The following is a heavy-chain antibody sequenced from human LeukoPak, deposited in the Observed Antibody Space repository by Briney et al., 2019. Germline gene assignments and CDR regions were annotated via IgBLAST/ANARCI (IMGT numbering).Heavy chain of an antibody. J-gene: IGHJ4*02. CDR1: GFAFRSYW. D-gene: IGHD3-22*01. Sequence: PGGSLRLSCAASGFAFRSYWMSWVRQAPGKGLEWVANINQDGNESHCVDSVKGRYTISRDNAKNSLFLRMNSLRAEDTAVYYCARDWHYYDSTTYYYYFDCWGQGTLVTVSS. CDR2: INQDGNES. CDR3: ARDWHYYDSTTYYYYFDC. V-gene: IGHV3-7*01.